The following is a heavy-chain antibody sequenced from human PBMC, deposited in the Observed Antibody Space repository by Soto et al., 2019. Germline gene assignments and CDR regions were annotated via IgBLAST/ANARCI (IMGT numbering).Heavy chain of an antibody. CDR2: TYYRSKWYN. J-gene: IGHJ3*02. D-gene: IGHD2-15*01. CDR3: ARSPRRVAVAASFDAFDI. CDR1: GDRVSTNSAA. V-gene: IGHV6-1*01. Sequence: SQTLSLTCDISGDRVSTNSAAWNWIRPSPSRGLEWLGRTYYRSKWYNDYARSVKSRITVNADTSKNQFSLQLNSVTPEDTAIYYCARSPRRVAVAASFDAFDIWGQGTMVTVSS.